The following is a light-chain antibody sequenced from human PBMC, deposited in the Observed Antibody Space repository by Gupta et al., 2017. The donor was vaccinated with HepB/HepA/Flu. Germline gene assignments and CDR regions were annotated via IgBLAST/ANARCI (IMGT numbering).Light chain of an antibody. CDR3: QSYDSLGAYVV. Sequence: QSVLTQPPSVSGAPGQRVTISCTGSSSNIGAGYAVHWYQQLPGTAPKLLIYGNSNRPSGVPDRFSGSKSGTSASLAITGLQAEDEADYYCQSYDSLGAYVVFGGGTKVTVL. J-gene: IGLJ2*01. CDR1: SSNIGAGYA. CDR2: GNS. V-gene: IGLV1-40*01.